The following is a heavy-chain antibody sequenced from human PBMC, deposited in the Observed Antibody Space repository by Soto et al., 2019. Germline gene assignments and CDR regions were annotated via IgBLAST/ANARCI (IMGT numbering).Heavy chain of an antibody. Sequence: QVQLVESGGGLVKPGGSLRLSCAASGFTFSDYYMSWIRQAPGKGLEWVSYISSSSSYTNYADSVKGRFTISRDNAKNSLYLQMNSLGAEDTSVYYCAMLADSSSWYNWFDPWGQGTLVTVSS. CDR2: ISSSSSYT. CDR1: GFTFSDYY. CDR3: AMLADSSSWYNWFDP. V-gene: IGHV3-11*05. J-gene: IGHJ5*02. D-gene: IGHD6-13*01.